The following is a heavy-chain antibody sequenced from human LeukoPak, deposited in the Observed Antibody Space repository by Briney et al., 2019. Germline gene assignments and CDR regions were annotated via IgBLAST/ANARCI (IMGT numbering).Heavy chain of an antibody. V-gene: IGHV3-72*01. J-gene: IGHJ4*02. CDR2: TRNKANNYAT. CDR1: GYTFSDHY. D-gene: IGHD2-15*01. CDR3: ARWRSGSCSD. Sequence: PGGSLRLSCAVPGYTFSDHYIDWVRQAPGKGLEWVGQTRNKANNYATEYAASVKDRFTISRDDSRKSVYLQMDGLKTEDTAVYYCARWRSGSCSDWGQGTRVTVSS.